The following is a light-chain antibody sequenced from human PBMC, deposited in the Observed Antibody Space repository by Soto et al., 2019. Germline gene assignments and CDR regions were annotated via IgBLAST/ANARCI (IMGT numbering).Light chain of an antibody. CDR3: QQYKNWPPIT. J-gene: IGKJ5*01. CDR2: GAS. Sequence: EIVMTQSPAILSMSPGEGASLSCMASENVRTKVAWYQQRPGQAPRLLIYGASTRATGIPARFSGSGFGTEFTLTISSLQSEDFAVYYCQQYKNWPPITFGQGRRLEIK. CDR1: ENVRTK. V-gene: IGKV3-15*01.